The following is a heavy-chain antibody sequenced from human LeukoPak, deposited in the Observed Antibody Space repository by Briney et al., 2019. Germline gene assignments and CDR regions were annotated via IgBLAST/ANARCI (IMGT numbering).Heavy chain of an antibody. CDR1: GFTFSSYS. CDR3: ARDSIAAAGPYYFDY. Sequence: PGGSLRLSCAASGFTFSSYSMNWVRQAPGKGLEWVSYISSSGSTIYYADSVKGRFTISRDNAKNSLYLQMNSLRAEDTAVYYCARDSIAAAGPYYFDYWGQGTLVTVSS. CDR2: ISSSGSTI. D-gene: IGHD6-13*01. V-gene: IGHV3-48*04. J-gene: IGHJ4*02.